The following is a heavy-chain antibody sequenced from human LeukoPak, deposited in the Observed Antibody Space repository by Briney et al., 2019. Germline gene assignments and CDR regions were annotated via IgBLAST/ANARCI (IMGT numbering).Heavy chain of an antibody. D-gene: IGHD4-23*01. CDR2: ISSSSSYI. Sequence: AGGSLRLSCAASGFTFSSYSMNWVRQAPGKGLEWVSSISSSSSYIYYADSVKGRFTISRDNAKNSLYLQMNSLRAEDTAVCYWEREMTTVVTPSSYFDYWGQGTLVTVSS. CDR3: EREMTTVVTPSSYFDY. CDR1: GFTFSSYS. V-gene: IGHV3-21*01. J-gene: IGHJ4*02.